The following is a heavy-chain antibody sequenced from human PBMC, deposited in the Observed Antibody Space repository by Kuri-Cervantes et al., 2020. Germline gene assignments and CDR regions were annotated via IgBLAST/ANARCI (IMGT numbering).Heavy chain of an antibody. V-gene: IGHV3-9*01. D-gene: IGHD1-1*01. CDR2: ISWKSGSI. Sequence: SLKISCAASGFTFDDYAMNWVRQAPGKGLEWVSGISWKSGSIDDADSVKGRFSITRDNAKNTLYLQMNSLRAEDTAVYYCARDNIDWNDNFDYWGQGTLVTVSS. J-gene: IGHJ4*02. CDR1: GFTFDDYA. CDR3: ARDNIDWNDNFDY.